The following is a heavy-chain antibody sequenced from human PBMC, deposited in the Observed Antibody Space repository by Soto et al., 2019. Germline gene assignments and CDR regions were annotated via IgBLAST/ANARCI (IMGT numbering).Heavy chain of an antibody. J-gene: IGHJ4*02. CDR1: GYTFTSYG. CDR3: ARVLAGSGSQSDHYDY. V-gene: IGHV1-18*01. Sequence: GASVKVSCKASGYTFTSYGISWVRQAPGQGLEWMGWISAYNGNTNYAQKLQGRVTMTTDTSTSTAYMELRSLRSDDTAVYYCARVLAGSGSQSDHYDYWGQGTLVTVSS. CDR2: ISAYNGNT. D-gene: IGHD3-10*01.